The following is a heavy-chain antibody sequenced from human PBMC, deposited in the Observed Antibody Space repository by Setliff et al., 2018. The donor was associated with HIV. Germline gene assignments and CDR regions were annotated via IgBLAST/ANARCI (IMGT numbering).Heavy chain of an antibody. V-gene: IGHV4-34*01. D-gene: IGHD3-10*01. CDR2: INQSGNT. J-gene: IGHJ2*01. CDR3: AGEGGQGYSGSGSFSQRNFDL. CDR1: RGSLSGYY. Sequence: SETLSLTCAVYRGSLSGYYWSWARQSPGRGLEWIGEINQSGNTNFNPSLKSCLIISVDTSKSQFSLKLTSVPAADTSLYYCAGEGGQGYSGSGSFSQRNFDLWGRGTLVTVSS.